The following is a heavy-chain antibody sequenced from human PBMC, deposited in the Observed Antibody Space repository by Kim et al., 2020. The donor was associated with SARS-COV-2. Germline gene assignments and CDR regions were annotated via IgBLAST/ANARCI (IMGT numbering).Heavy chain of an antibody. J-gene: IGHJ3*02. CDR3: ARRMHMITFGGVIVVDAFEI. V-gene: IGHV5-10-1*01. CDR1: GYSFTTYW. D-gene: IGHD3-16*02. CDR2: IDPTDSYT. Sequence: GESLKISCKGSGYSFTTYWINWVRQMPGKGLEWMGRIDPTDSYTNYSPSFQGHVTISADKSISTAYLQWSSLKASDTAMYYCARRMHMITFGGVIVVDAFEIWGQGTMVTVSS.